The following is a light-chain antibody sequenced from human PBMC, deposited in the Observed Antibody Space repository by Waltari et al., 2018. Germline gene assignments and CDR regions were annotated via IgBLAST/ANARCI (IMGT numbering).Light chain of an antibody. Sequence: IQMTQSPSSLSASVGDRVTITCRASQSISSYLNWYQQKPGKAPKLLIYAASSLQSGVPSRFSCSGSGTDFTLTISSLQPEEFATYYCQQSYSTPPTFGQGTKVEIK. CDR1: QSISSY. J-gene: IGKJ1*01. CDR2: AAS. V-gene: IGKV1-39*01. CDR3: QQSYSTPPT.